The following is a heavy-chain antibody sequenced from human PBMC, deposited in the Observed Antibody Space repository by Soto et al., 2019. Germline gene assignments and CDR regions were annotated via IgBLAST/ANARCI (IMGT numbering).Heavy chain of an antibody. Sequence: QVQLVESGGGVVQPGRSLRLSCAASGFTFSSYGMHWVRQAPGKGLEWVAVIWYDGSNKYYADSVKGRFTISRDNSKNTQYLQMNSLRSEDMDVYYCARELGSSAYYYYGMDVWGQGTTFTVSS. J-gene: IGHJ6*02. V-gene: IGHV3-33*01. D-gene: IGHD6-6*01. CDR1: GFTFSSYG. CDR3: ARELGSSAYYYYGMDV. CDR2: IWYDGSNK.